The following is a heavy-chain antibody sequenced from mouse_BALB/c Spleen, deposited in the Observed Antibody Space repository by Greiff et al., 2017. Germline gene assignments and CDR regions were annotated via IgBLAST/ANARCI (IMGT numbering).Heavy chain of an antibody. J-gene: IGHJ3*01. CDR2: INSNGGST. CDR1: GFTFSSYG. V-gene: IGHV5-6-3*01. CDR3: ARDRGGYYFFAY. Sequence: EVQGVESGGGLVQPGGSLKLSCAASGFTFSSYGMSWVRQTPDKRLELVATINSNGGSTYYPDSVKGRFTISRDNAKNTLYLQMSSLKSEDTAMYYCARDRGGYYFFAYWGQGTLVTVSA. D-gene: IGHD2-3*01.